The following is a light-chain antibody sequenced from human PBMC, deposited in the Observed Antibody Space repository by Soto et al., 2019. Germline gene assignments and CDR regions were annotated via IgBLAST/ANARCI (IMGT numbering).Light chain of an antibody. V-gene: IGKV3-11*01. CDR3: QQRSNWPWT. Sequence: EIVLTQSPATLSLSPGERATLSCRASQSVSSYLAWYQQKPGQAPRLLIYDASNRATGIPARFSGSGSGTDFTLTSSSLEPEDFAVYYCQQRSNWPWTFGQGTNVEIK. CDR2: DAS. J-gene: IGKJ1*01. CDR1: QSVSSY.